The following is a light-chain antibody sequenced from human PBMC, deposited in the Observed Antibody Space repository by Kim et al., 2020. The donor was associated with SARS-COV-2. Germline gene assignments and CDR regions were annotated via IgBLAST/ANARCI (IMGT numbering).Light chain of an antibody. J-gene: IGLJ1*01. CDR3: SSYTSSSTAV. CDR2: EVS. V-gene: IGLV2-14*01. CDR1: SSDVGGYNY. Sequence: GQSITISCTGTSSDVGGYNYVSWYQQHPGKAPKLMIYEVSNRPSGVSNRFSGSKSGNTASLTISGLQAEDEADYYCSSYTSSSTAVFGTGTKVTVL.